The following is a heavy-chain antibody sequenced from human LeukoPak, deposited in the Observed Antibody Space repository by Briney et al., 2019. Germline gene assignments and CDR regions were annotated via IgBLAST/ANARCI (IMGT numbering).Heavy chain of an antibody. CDR1: GYSISSGYY. CDR3: ARNTMIRGVIINWFDP. CDR2: MYQSGSS. V-gene: IGHV4-38-2*01. Sequence: SETLSLTCAVSGYSISSGYYWGWIRQPPGKGLEWIGSMYQSGSSYYNPSLKSRVTISVGTSKNQSSLKLRSVTAADTAVYYCARNTMIRGVIINWFDPWGQGTLVTVSS. J-gene: IGHJ5*02. D-gene: IGHD3-10*01.